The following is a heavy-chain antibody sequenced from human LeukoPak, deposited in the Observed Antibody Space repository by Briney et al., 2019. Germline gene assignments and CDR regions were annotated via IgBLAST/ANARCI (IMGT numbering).Heavy chain of an antibody. Sequence: GASVTVSCKASGYTFTGYYMHWVRQAPGQGLEWMGWINPNSGDTKYSQKFQGRVTMTRATSIRTAYMELSRLTSDDTAVYHCASQIVSYLWGTGFDYWGQGTLVTVSS. CDR1: GYTFTGYY. J-gene: IGHJ4*02. D-gene: IGHD3-16*01. CDR2: INPNSGDT. V-gene: IGHV1-2*02. CDR3: ASQIVSYLWGTGFDY.